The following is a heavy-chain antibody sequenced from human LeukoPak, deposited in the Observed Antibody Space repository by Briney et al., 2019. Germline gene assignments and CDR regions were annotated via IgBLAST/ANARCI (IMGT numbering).Heavy chain of an antibody. J-gene: IGHJ5*02. D-gene: IGHD3-9*01. Sequence: SETLSLTCTVSGGSISSYYWSWIRQPAGKGLEWIGRIYTSGSTNYNPSLKSRVTMSVDTSKNQFSLKLSSVTAADTAVYYCARDLYHRGTGDYDILTGRPPWFDPWGQGTLVTVSS. CDR3: ARDLYHRGTGDYDILTGRPPWFDP. CDR1: GGSISSYY. V-gene: IGHV4-4*07. CDR2: IYTSGST.